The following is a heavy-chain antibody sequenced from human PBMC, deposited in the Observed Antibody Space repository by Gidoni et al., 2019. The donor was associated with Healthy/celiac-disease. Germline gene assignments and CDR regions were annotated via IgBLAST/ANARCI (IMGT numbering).Heavy chain of an antibody. CDR3: ARDHYYDSSGYPFDY. D-gene: IGHD3-22*01. V-gene: IGHV3-33*08. CDR1: GFTFSSYG. J-gene: IGHJ4*02. CDR2: IWYDGSNK. Sequence: QVQLVESGGGVVQPGRSLRLSCAASGFTFSSYGMHWVRQAPGKGLEWVAVIWYDGSNKYYADSVKGRFTISRDNSKNTLYLQMNSLRAEDTAVYYCARDHYYDSSGYPFDYWGQGTLVTVSS.